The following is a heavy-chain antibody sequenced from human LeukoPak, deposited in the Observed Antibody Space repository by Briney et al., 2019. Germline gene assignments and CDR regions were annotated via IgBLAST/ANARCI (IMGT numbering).Heavy chain of an antibody. Sequence: SETLSLTCTVSGGSISSGDYYWSWIRQPPGKGLEWIGYIYYSGSTYYNPPLKSRVTISVDTSKNQFSLKLSSVTAADTAVYYCAREGYGDYQPEDAFDIWGQGTMVTVSS. J-gene: IGHJ3*02. CDR3: AREGYGDYQPEDAFDI. D-gene: IGHD4-17*01. CDR2: IYYSGST. V-gene: IGHV4-30-4*01. CDR1: GGSISSGDYY.